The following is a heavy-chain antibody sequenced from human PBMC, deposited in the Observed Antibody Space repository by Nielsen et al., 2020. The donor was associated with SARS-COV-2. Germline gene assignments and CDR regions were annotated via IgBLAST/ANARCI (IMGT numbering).Heavy chain of an antibody. V-gene: IGHV4-34*01. D-gene: IGHD6-25*01. J-gene: IGHJ4*02. CDR2: INHSGST. CDR3: ARRGGFEGFGYLTRNIDY. CDR1: GGSFSGYY. Sequence: SETLSLTCAVYGGSFSGYYWSWIRQPPGKGLEWIGEINHSGSTNYNPSLKSRVTISVDTSKNQFSLKLSSVTAADTAVYYCARRGGFEGFGYLTRNIDYWGQGTLVTVSS.